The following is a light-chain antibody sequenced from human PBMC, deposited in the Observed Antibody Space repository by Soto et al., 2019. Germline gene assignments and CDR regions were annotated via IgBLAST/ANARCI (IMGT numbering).Light chain of an antibody. V-gene: IGKV1-9*01. Sequence: DIQLTQSPSFLSASVGDRVTITCRASQGISSYLAWYQQKPGNAPKLLIYAASTLQSGVPSRFSGSGSGTEFTLTISSLQPEDFATYYCQHLDTYSTFGQGTRLEIK. J-gene: IGKJ5*01. CDR3: QHLDTYST. CDR1: QGISSY. CDR2: AAS.